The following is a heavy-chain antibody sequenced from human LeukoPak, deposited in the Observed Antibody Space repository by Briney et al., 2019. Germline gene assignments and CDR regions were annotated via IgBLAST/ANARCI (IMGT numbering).Heavy chain of an antibody. CDR2: IYPGEFDT. J-gene: IGHJ3*02. CDR3: AGGGSEVDAFDI. Sequence: GVPLQISSQGSGFGFTRYLIGWARPAPGQGLEWMGIIYPGEFDTTYSTSFPGHDTISAYTSISTTSLQCSSLKPPDTPLYYCAGGGSEVDAFDIWGQGTMVTVSS. CDR1: GFGFTRYL. D-gene: IGHD1-26*01. V-gene: IGHV5-51*01.